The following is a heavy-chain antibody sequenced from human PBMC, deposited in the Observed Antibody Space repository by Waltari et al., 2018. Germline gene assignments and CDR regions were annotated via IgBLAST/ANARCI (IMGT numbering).Heavy chain of an antibody. D-gene: IGHD3-22*01. V-gene: IGHV1-2*02. CDR2: TNPKIGGT. CDR3: ARGGDSSGYGMDV. Sequence: QVQLVQSGAEVKKPGASVKVSCKASGYTFTGYYMHWVRQAPGQGLEWMGWTNPKIGGTNNAQKVQGRVTRTRDTSISTAYMELSRLRSDDTAVYYCARGGDSSGYGMDVWGQGTTVTVSS. J-gene: IGHJ6*02. CDR1: GYTFTGYY.